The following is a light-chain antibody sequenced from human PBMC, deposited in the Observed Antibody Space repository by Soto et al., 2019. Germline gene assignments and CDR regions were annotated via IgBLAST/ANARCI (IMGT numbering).Light chain of an antibody. CDR3: QQYGTSRVT. V-gene: IGKV3-20*01. Sequence: EVVLTQSPGTLSLSPGERATLSCRASQSINNNLAWYQHKPGQAPRLLIYSASSRAAGIPDRFSGSGSRTDFTLTISRLEPDDFAVYYWQQYGTSRVTFGPGTKFDIK. CDR1: QSINNN. CDR2: SAS. J-gene: IGKJ3*01.